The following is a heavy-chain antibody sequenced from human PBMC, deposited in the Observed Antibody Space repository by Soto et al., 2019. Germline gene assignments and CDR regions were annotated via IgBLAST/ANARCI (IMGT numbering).Heavy chain of an antibody. J-gene: IGHJ4*02. CDR2: IKEDGTLI. CDR1: GFTFSAYW. Sequence: EVQLVESGGGLVQPGGSLRLSCAASGFTFSAYWMSWVRQVPGKGLEWLANIKEDGTLIYYVDSVTGRFTISRDNAENSLFLQMSSLRVEDTAVYYCAREDNWNTFDHCGQGTLVTVSS. D-gene: IGHD1-1*01. V-gene: IGHV3-7*01. CDR3: AREDNWNTFDH.